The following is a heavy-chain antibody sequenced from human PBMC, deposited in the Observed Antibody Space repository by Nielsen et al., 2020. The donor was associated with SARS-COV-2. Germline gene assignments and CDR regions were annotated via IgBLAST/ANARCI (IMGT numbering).Heavy chain of an antibody. CDR3: ATVYMDV. CDR1: GYTFTSYA. J-gene: IGHJ6*02. CDR2: INAGNGNT. Sequence: ASVKVSCKASGYTFTSYAMHWVRQAPGQRLEWMGWINAGNGNTKYSQKLQGRVTMTTDTSTSTAYMELRSLRSEDTAVYYCATVYMDVWGQGTTVTVSS. V-gene: IGHV1-3*01.